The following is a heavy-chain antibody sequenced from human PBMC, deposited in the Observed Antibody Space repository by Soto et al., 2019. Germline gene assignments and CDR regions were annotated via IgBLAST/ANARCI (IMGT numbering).Heavy chain of an antibody. D-gene: IGHD2-15*01. J-gene: IGHJ6*02. Sequence: QVQLVQSGAEVKKPGSSVKVSCKASGGTFSSYVINWVRQAPGEGLEWMGGIIPIFGTTNYAQKFQGRATITADASTRTAYLDLSGLRSEDTAVYYCAGGGVVVDLRVKYDYGLDSWGQGTSVTVSS. CDR2: IIPIFGTT. V-gene: IGHV1-69*12. CDR3: AGGGVVVDLRVKYDYGLDS. CDR1: GGTFSSYV.